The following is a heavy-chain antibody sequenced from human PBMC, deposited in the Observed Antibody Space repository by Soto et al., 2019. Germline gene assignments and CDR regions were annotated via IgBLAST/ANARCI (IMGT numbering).Heavy chain of an antibody. Sequence: EVQLLESGGGVVQPGGSLRLSCAASGFTFSAYAMTWVRQAPGKGLEWVSVISGSAGATYYADSVKGRFTISRDNSKKARFLQMTILRAEDTAVYYCASQDSSTTWYLNCWGQGTLVTVAS. J-gene: IGHJ4*02. V-gene: IGHV3-23*01. CDR3: ASQDSSTTWYLNC. D-gene: IGHD6-13*01. CDR2: ISGSAGAT. CDR1: GFTFSAYA.